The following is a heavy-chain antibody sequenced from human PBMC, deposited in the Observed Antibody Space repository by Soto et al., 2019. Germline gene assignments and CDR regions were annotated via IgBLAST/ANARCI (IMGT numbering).Heavy chain of an antibody. D-gene: IGHD5-18*01. J-gene: IGHJ6*02. CDR1: GGSISSSF. CDR2: ISYSGST. CDR3: ARGHRAMEYYYYSGMDV. V-gene: IGHV4-59*01. Sequence: SETLSLTCSVSGGSISSSFWSWIRQPPGKELEWIGYISYSGSTTYNPSLKSRITLPVDTSKNQFSLRVASVTAADTAVYYCARGHRAMEYYYYSGMDVWGQGTTVTVS.